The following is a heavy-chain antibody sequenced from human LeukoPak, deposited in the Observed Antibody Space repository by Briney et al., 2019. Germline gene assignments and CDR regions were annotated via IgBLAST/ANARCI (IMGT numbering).Heavy chain of an antibody. Sequence: GGSLRLSCATSGFTFSSYAMSWVRQAPGKGLEWVSAISGSGGNTYYADSVKGRFTISRDNSKNTLYLQMNSLRAEDTAVYYCARAPMNTVTTPGGYWGQGTLVTVSS. V-gene: IGHV3-23*01. CDR2: ISGSGGNT. D-gene: IGHD4-17*01. J-gene: IGHJ4*02. CDR3: ARAPMNTVTTPGGY. CDR1: GFTFSSYA.